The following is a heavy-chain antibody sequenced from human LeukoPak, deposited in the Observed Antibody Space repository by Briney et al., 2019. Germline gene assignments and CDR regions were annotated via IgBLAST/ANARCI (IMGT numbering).Heavy chain of an antibody. J-gene: IGHJ6*03. CDR3: ARGVLRYFDWLLYYYYMDV. CDR1: GGSISSSSYY. V-gene: IGHV4-39*07. Sequence: PSETLSLTCTVSGGSISSSSYYWGWIRQPPGKGLEWIGSMYYSGSTYYNPSLKSRVTISVDTSKNQFSLKLSSVTAADTAVYYCARGVLRYFDWLLYYYYMDVWGKGTTVTISS. CDR2: MYYSGST. D-gene: IGHD3-9*01.